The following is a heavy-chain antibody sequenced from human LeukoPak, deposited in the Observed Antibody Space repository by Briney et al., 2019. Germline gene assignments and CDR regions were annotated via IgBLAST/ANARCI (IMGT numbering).Heavy chain of an antibody. V-gene: IGHV4-34*01. D-gene: IGHD4-11*01. CDR3: ARHFFYSNYRQPSYYYYYMDV. CDR1: GGSFSGYY. CDR2: INHSGST. Sequence: SETLSLTCAVYGGSFSGYYWSWIRQPPGKGLEWIGEINHSGSTNYNPSLKSRVTISVDTSKNQFSLKLSSVTAADTAVYYCARHFFYSNYRQPSYYYYYMDVWGKGTTVTVSS. J-gene: IGHJ6*03.